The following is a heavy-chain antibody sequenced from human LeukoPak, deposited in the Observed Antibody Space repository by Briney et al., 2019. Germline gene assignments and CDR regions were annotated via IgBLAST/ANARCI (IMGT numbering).Heavy chain of an antibody. CDR3: EKSEPLWTYYYYYMDV. CDR1: GFTFSSYA. J-gene: IGHJ6*03. CDR2: ISGSGGST. Sequence: GGSLRLSCAASGFTFSSYAMSWVRQAPGKGLEWVSAISGSGGSTYYADSVKGRFTISRDNSKNTLYLQMNSLRAEDTAVYYCEKSEPLWTYYYYYMDVWGKGHTVPVSS. V-gene: IGHV3-23*01. D-gene: IGHD3-10*01.